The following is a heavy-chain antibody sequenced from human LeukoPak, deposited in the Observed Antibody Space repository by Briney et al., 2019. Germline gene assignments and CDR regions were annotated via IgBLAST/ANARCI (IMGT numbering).Heavy chain of an antibody. D-gene: IGHD3-16*02. CDR2: ISAHNGNT. J-gene: IGHJ4*02. CDR3: ARDQYYDYVWGSYHLFDY. V-gene: IGHV1-18*01. CDR1: GYTFTSYG. Sequence: ASVKVSCKASGYTFTSYGISWVRQAPGQGLEWMGWISAHNGNTNYAQKLQGRVTMTTDTSTSTAYMELRSLRSDDTAVYYCARDQYYDYVWGSYHLFDYWGQGTLVTVSS.